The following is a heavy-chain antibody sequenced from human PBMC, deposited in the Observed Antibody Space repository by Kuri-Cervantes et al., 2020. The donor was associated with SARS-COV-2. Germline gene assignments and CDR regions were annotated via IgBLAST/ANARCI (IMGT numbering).Heavy chain of an antibody. V-gene: IGHV3-30-3*01. CDR2: ISYDGSNK. CDR3: ARDRVVEAFDI. D-gene: IGHD2-15*01. J-gene: IGHJ3*02. CDR1: GFTFSSYE. Sequence: LSLTCAASGFTFSSYEMNWVRQAPGKGLEWVAVISYDGSNKYYADSVKGRFTISRDNSKNTLYLQMNSLRAEDTAVYYCARDRVVEAFDIWGQGTMVTVSS.